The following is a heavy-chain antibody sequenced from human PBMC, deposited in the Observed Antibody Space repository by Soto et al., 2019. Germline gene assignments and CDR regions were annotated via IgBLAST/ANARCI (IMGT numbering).Heavy chain of an antibody. J-gene: IGHJ6*03. CDR1: GYTFTSYD. V-gene: IGHV1-8*01. D-gene: IGHD3-9*01. Sequence: ASVKVSCKASGYTFTSYDINWVRQATGQGLEWMGWMNPNSGNTGYAQKFQGRVTMTRNTSISTAYMELSSLRSEDTAVYYCARGGIHLYDILTGYYIRDYYYMDVWGKGTTVTVSS. CDR2: MNPNSGNT. CDR3: ARGGIHLYDILTGYYIRDYYYMDV.